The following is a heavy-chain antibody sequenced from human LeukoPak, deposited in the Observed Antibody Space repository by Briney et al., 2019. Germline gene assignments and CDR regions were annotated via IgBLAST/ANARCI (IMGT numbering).Heavy chain of an antibody. J-gene: IGHJ4*02. CDR3: AREGYDSSYYYYLDY. D-gene: IGHD3-22*01. CDR1: GGSISRGDYY. V-gene: IGHV4-31*03. CDR2: IYYSGST. Sequence: PSETLSLTCTVSGGSISRGDYYWSWIRQHPGKGLEWIGNIYYSGSTYYNPSLKSRVTISVDTSKSQFSLKLSSVTAADTAVYYCAREGYDSSYYYYLDYWGQGTLVTVSS.